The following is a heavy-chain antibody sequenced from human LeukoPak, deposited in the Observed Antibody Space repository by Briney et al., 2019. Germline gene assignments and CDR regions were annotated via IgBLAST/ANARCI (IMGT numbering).Heavy chain of an antibody. J-gene: IGHJ6*03. CDR2: IYYSGST. Sequence: SETLSLTCTVSGGSISSSSYYWGWIRQPPGKGLEWVGSIYYSGSTYYNPSLKSRVTISVDTSKNQFSLKLSSVTAADTAVYYCARDHGIAAAGTRYYYMDVWGKGTTVTVSS. D-gene: IGHD6-13*01. CDR1: GGSISSSSYY. V-gene: IGHV4-39*07. CDR3: ARDHGIAAAGTRYYYMDV.